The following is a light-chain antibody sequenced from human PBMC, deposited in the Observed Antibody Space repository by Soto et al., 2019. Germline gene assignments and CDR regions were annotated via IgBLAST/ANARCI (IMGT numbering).Light chain of an antibody. CDR1: QSISDT. Sequence: EIVMTQSPATLSVSPGGRATLSCRASQSISDTLAWYQQKPGQAPRLLIYDASNRATGIPARFSGSGSGTDFTLTISSLEPEDFAVYYCQQYDISPWTFGQGTKVDIK. J-gene: IGKJ1*01. CDR3: QQYDISPWT. V-gene: IGKV3D-15*01. CDR2: DAS.